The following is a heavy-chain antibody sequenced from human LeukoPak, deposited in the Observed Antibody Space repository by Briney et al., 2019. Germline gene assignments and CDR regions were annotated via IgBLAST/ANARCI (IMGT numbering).Heavy chain of an antibody. V-gene: IGHV4-59*08. CDR1: GGSSTNND. J-gene: IGHJ6*02. Sequence: PSETLSLTCTVSGGSSTNNDWGWIRQPPRKGLGWFGYMYYSGSTNYNPSLKSRVTISVDTSKNQFSLKLISVTAADTAVYYCARRATVTTLSAQYYYYAMDVWGQGTTVTVSS. D-gene: IGHD4-17*01. CDR2: MYYSGST. CDR3: ARRATVTTLSAQYYYYAMDV.